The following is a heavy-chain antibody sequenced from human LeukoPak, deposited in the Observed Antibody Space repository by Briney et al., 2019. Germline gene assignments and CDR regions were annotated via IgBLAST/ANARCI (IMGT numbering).Heavy chain of an antibody. D-gene: IGHD2-2*01. CDR1: GGSISSGHYY. Sequence: SETLSLTCTVSGGSISSGHYYWSWIRQPAGKGLEWIGRIYTSGNTKYNPSLESRVTISVDTSKNQFSLKLSSVTAADTAVYYCARGYCSSTTCYGRGYFECWGQGILVTVSS. CDR2: IYTSGNT. V-gene: IGHV4-61*02. CDR3: ARGYCSSTTCYGRGYFEC. J-gene: IGHJ4*02.